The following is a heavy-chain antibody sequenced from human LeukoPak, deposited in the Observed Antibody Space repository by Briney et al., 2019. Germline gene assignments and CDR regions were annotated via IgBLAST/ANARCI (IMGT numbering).Heavy chain of an antibody. D-gene: IGHD4-23*01. J-gene: IGHJ4*02. Sequence: PSETLSLTCTVSGGSISSSSYYWGWIRQPPGKGLEWIGSIYYSGSTYYNPSLKSRVTISVDTSKNQFSLKLSSVTAADTAVYYCARGPHYGGGIDYWGQGTLVTVSS. CDR1: GGSISSSSYY. V-gene: IGHV4-39*01. CDR3: ARGPHYGGGIDY. CDR2: IYYSGST.